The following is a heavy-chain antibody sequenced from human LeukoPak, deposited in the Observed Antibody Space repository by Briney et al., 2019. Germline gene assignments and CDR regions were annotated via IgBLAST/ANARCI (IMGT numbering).Heavy chain of an antibody. Sequence: GGSLRLSCTASGFTFSSYGMHWVRQAPGKGLEWVAVISYDGSSKYYGGSVKGRFTISRDNSKNTLYVQMNSLRAEDTAVYYCAKVHGDKDWAYACDFWGQGTLVTVSS. CDR3: AKVHGDKDWAYACDF. V-gene: IGHV3-30*18. J-gene: IGHJ4*02. CDR2: ISYDGSSK. CDR1: GFTFSSYG. D-gene: IGHD4-23*01.